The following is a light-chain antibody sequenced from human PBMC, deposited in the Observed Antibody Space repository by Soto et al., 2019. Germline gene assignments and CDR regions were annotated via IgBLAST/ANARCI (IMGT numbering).Light chain of an antibody. CDR1: QSVNIN. CDR2: GTS. V-gene: IGKV3-15*01. Sequence: EIVMTQSPATLSVSPGERATLSCRASQSVNINLAWYQQKPGQAPRLLIFGTSSRANGIPARFGGGGSGTEFTLTISNLQTEDFAVYYCQQYNKWPRTFGQGTKV. J-gene: IGKJ1*01. CDR3: QQYNKWPRT.